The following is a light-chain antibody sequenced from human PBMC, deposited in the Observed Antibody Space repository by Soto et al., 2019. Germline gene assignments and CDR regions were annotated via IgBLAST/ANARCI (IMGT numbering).Light chain of an antibody. CDR3: GSYASSSTIYV. CDR2: DVS. V-gene: IGLV2-14*01. J-gene: IGLJ1*01. CDR1: SSDVGGYNY. Sequence: QSAVTQPASVSGSPGQSITISCTGTSSDVGGYNYVSWYQQHSGKAPKLMIYDVSNRPSGVSNRFSGSKSGNTASLTISGLQAEDEADYYCGSYASSSTIYVIGTGTKVTVL.